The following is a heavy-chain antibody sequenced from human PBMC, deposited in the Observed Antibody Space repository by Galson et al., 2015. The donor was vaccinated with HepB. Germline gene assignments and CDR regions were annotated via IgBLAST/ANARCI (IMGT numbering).Heavy chain of an antibody. V-gene: IGHV1-2*06. D-gene: IGHD3-9*01. CDR1: GYTFTGYY. Sequence: SVKVSCKASGYTFTGYYMHWVRQAPGQGLEWMGRINPNSGGIDYAQKFQGRVTMTRDTSISTVYMELSRLRSDDTAVYYCARVGSMVRYFDWLVSYWGQGTLVTVSS. CDR3: ARVGSMVRYFDWLVSY. J-gene: IGHJ4*02. CDR2: INPNSGGI.